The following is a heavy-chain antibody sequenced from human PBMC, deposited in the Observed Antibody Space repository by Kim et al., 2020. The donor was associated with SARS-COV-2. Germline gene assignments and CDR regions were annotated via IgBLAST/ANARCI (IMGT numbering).Heavy chain of an antibody. CDR3: ARDGELVPAAILYKDCWFDP. CDR2: INPNSGGT. Sequence: ASVKVSCKASGYTFTGYYMHWVRQAPGQGLEWMGWINPNSGGTNYAQKFQGRVTMTRDTSISTAYMELSRLRSDDTAVYYCARDGELVPAAILYKDCWFDPWGQGTLVTVSS. CDR1: GYTFTGYY. D-gene: IGHD2-2*02. J-gene: IGHJ5*02. V-gene: IGHV1-2*02.